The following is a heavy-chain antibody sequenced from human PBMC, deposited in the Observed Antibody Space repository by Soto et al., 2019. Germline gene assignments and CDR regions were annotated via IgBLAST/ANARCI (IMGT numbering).Heavy chain of an antibody. CDR2: IIPIFGTA. D-gene: IGHD2-2*01. Sequence: SVKVSCKASGGTFSSYAISWVRQAPGQGLEWMGGIIPIFGTANYAQKFQGRVTITADESTSTAYMELSSLRSEDTAVYYCARDRMDVVVVPAARYYYYGMDVWGQGTTVTVSS. CDR3: ARDRMDVVVVPAARYYYYGMDV. J-gene: IGHJ6*02. CDR1: GGTFSSYA. V-gene: IGHV1-69*13.